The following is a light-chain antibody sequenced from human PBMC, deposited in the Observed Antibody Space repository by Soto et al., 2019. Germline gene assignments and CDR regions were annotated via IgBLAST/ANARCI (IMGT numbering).Light chain of an antibody. CDR3: QQYGSSPPIT. CDR2: GAS. J-gene: IGKJ5*01. V-gene: IGKV3-20*01. Sequence: EIVLTQSPGTLSLSPGEGATLSFMXXQSVSNNYQAWYQQKSGQATRLILYGASVRATGIPDRFSGSGSGTDFTLTISRLEPEDFAVYYCQQYGSSPPITFGQGTRLEIK. CDR1: QSVSNNY.